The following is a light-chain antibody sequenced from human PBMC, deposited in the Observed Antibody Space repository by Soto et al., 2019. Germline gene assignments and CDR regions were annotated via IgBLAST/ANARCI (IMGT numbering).Light chain of an antibody. J-gene: IGKJ2*02. Sequence: IVMTQTPLSSPVTLGQPASISCRSSQSLIHRNGNTYLTWLHQRPGQPPRLLIHNIFNRFSGVPDRFSGSVAGADFTLRISRVEPEDVGIYYCMQATEFPRTFGQGTKLEIK. V-gene: IGKV2-24*01. CDR1: QSLIHRNGNTY. CDR3: MQATEFPRT. CDR2: NIF.